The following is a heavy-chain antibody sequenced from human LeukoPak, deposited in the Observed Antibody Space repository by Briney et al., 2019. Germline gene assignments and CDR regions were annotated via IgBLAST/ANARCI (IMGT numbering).Heavy chain of an antibody. J-gene: IGHJ4*02. V-gene: IGHV4-59*12. D-gene: IGHD6-19*01. Sequence: PSETLSLTCTVSGGSISSYYWSWIRQPPGKGLEWIGYIYYSGSTNYNPSLKSRVTISVDTSKNQFSLKLSSVTAADTAVYYCARVGQWPALDYWGQGTLVTVSS. CDR3: ARVGQWPALDY. CDR2: IYYSGST. CDR1: GGSISSYY.